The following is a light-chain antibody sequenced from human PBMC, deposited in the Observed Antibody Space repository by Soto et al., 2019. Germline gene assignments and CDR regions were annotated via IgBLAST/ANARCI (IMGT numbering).Light chain of an antibody. CDR3: QQYNSYWT. Sequence: DIQMTQSPSTLSASVGDRVTITCRASQSISSWLAWYQQEPGKAPKLLIYDASTLESGVPSRFSGSGSGTEFTLTISSLQPDDFATYYCQQYNSYWTCGQGTKVDIK. CDR2: DAS. V-gene: IGKV1-5*01. CDR1: QSISSW. J-gene: IGKJ1*01.